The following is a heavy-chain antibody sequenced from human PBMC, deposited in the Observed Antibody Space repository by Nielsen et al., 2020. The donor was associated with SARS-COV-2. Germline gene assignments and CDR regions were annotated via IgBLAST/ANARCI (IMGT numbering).Heavy chain of an antibody. CDR2: ISSSGSTM. D-gene: IGHD4-17*01. V-gene: IGHV3-48*02. Sequence: VRQMPGKGLEWVSYISSSGSTMYYADSVKGRFTISRDNAKNSLYLQMNSLRDEDTAVYYCARGPYGDSFQGIWGQGTMVTVSS. CDR3: ARGPYGDSFQGI. J-gene: IGHJ3*02.